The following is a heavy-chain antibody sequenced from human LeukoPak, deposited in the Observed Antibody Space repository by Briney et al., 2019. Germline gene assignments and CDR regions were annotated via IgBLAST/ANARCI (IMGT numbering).Heavy chain of an antibody. D-gene: IGHD3-16*01. CDR3: AKDWSAYSGPYYFDY. V-gene: IGHV3-23*01. J-gene: IGHJ4*02. CDR2: ISGSGGST. Sequence: GGSLRLSCAASGFTFSSYAMSWVRQAPGKGLEGVSAISGSGGSTYYADSVKGLFTISRDNSKNTLYLQMNSLRAEDTAVYYCAKDWSAYSGPYYFDYWGQGTLVTVSS. CDR1: GFTFSSYA.